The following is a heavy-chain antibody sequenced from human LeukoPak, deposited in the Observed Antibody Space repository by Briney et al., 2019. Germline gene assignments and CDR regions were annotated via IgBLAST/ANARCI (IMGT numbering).Heavy chain of an antibody. Sequence: GGSLRLSCAASGFTFSTSGMHWVRQAPGKGREWVAFIRYDGIVKYYADSVEGRFTISRDKSKNTLYLQMNSLRPEDTAVYYCAKDPATLETSFAYCGQGTLVTVAS. CDR2: IRYDGIVK. D-gene: IGHD1-26*01. CDR1: GFTFSTSG. CDR3: AKDPATLETSFAY. V-gene: IGHV3-30*02. J-gene: IGHJ4*02.